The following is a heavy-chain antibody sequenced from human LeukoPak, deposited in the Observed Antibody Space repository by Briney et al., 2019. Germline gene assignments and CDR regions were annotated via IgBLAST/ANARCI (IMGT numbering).Heavy chain of an antibody. J-gene: IGHJ4*02. Sequence: PGGSLRLSCAASGFTFSSFEMKWVRQAPGKGLEWVSYISSGGSTIYYADSVKGRFTISRDNAKNSLYLQMNSLRAEDTAVYYCARRRDLYSGSYYPFDYWGQGTLVTVSS. CDR3: ARRRDLYSGSYYPFDY. V-gene: IGHV3-48*03. D-gene: IGHD1-26*01. CDR1: GFTFSSFE. CDR2: ISSGGSTI.